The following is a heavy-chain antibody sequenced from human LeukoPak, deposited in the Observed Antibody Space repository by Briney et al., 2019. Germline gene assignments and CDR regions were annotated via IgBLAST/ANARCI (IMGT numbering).Heavy chain of an antibody. CDR3: AEVGYCSGGACQPTDY. CDR2: IYNRGLT. J-gene: IGHJ4*02. V-gene: IGHV4-39*01. Sequence: SETLSLTCAVSGASISSTTYYWGWIRQPPGKGLEWIGSIYNRGLTYYNPSLKSRVTIPVDTSKNQFSLKLNSVTAADTAVYYCAEVGYCSGGACQPTDYWGQGTLVTVSS. D-gene: IGHD2-15*01. CDR1: GASISSTTYY.